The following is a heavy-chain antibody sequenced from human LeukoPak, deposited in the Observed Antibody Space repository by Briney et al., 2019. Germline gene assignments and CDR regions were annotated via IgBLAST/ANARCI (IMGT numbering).Heavy chain of an antibody. D-gene: IGHD3-10*01. CDR3: ARVGRNYFDY. Sequence: PGGSLRLSCAASGFTFSSYAMSWVRQAPGKGLEWVSYISSSGSAIYYADSVKGRFTISRDNAKNSLYLQMNSLRAEDTAVYYCARVGRNYFDYWGQGTLVTVSS. V-gene: IGHV3-48*04. J-gene: IGHJ4*02. CDR1: GFTFSSYA. CDR2: ISSSGSAI.